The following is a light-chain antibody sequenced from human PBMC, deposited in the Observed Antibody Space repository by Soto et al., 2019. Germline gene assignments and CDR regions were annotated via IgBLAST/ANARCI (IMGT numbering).Light chain of an antibody. CDR3: SSYAGSTFYV. Sequence: QSALTQPPSVSGSPGQSVTISCTGTSTDFVSYNRVSWYQQPPGTAPKLIIYEASNRPSGVPDRFSGSKSGNTASLTISGLQAADEADYYCSSYAGSTFYVFGTGTKLTVL. J-gene: IGLJ1*01. CDR1: STDFVSYNR. V-gene: IGLV2-18*02. CDR2: EAS.